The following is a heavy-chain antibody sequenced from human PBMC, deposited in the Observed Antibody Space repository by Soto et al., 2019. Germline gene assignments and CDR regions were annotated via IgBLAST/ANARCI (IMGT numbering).Heavy chain of an antibody. V-gene: IGHV4-59*01. D-gene: IGHD3-9*01. CDR2: IHYTENT. CDR3: ARTTFYDIFTAYYSLFDY. Sequence: PSETLSLPCSVSGVSLSSYYWSWIPQPPGKGMEWIGYIHYTENTNFNPSLESRVTMSIDTSKNQFSLKLSSVTAADTAVYFFARTTFYDIFTAYYSLFDYWGQGTLVTVSS. J-gene: IGHJ4*02. CDR1: GVSLSSYY.